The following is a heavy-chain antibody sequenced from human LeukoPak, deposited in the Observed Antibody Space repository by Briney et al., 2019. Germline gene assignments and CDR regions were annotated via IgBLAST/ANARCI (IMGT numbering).Heavy chain of an antibody. Sequence: PSETLSLTCTVSGYSINNGYFWGWIRRPPGKGLECIGTIYHSGSIYYNPSLKGRVTISVDTSKNQFSLKLNSLTAADTAVYYCARAIRTGLGIGSFDGWGQGTLVTVSS. J-gene: IGHJ4*02. CDR3: ARAIRTGLGIGSFDG. V-gene: IGHV4-38-2*02. D-gene: IGHD7-27*01. CDR1: GYSINNGYF. CDR2: IYHSGSI.